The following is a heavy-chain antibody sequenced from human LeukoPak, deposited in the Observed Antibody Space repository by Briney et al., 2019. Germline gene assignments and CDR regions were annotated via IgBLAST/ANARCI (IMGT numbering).Heavy chain of an antibody. CDR3: AKDGQSFNSMWDYLDS. D-gene: IGHD1-26*01. V-gene: IGHV3-23*01. Sequence: GGSLRLSCVAPGFDFSTYAMSWVRQAPGKGLEWVSGIGGGDTHYADSVKGRFTISRDNSRNTVELQMSSLQAEDTAVYYCAKDGQSFNSMWDYLDSWGRGTLVTVSS. CDR2: IGGGDT. CDR1: GFDFSTYA. J-gene: IGHJ4*02.